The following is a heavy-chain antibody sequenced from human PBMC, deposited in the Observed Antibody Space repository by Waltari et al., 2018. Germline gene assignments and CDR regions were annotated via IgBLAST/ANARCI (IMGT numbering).Heavy chain of an antibody. D-gene: IGHD5-18*01. V-gene: IGHV4-31*03. CDR2: IYHSGST. Sequence: QVQLQESGPGLVKPSQTLSLTCTVSVGSISSGGYYWSWIRQHPGKGLEWIGYIYHSGSTYYNPSLKSRVTISVDRSKNQFSLKLSSVTAADTAVYYCARDGYSYGYDYWGQGTLVTVSS. CDR1: VGSISSGGYY. J-gene: IGHJ4*02. CDR3: ARDGYSYGYDY.